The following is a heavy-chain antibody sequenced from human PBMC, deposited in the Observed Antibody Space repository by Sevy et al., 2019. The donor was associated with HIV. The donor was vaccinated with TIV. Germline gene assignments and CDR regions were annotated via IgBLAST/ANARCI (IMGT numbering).Heavy chain of an antibody. Sequence: ASVKASCKASGYIFTDYYIHWVRQAPGQGLEWMAWINSDSGVTNYAQRFQGEVTVTRDTSLSTAYLELTNLKSNDTAIYYCARLTTQPTSDLYGLDVWGQGTTVTVS. D-gene: IGHD4-17*01. J-gene: IGHJ6*02. CDR3: ARLTTQPTSDLYGLDV. V-gene: IGHV1-2*02. CDR2: INSDSGVT. CDR1: GYIFTDYY.